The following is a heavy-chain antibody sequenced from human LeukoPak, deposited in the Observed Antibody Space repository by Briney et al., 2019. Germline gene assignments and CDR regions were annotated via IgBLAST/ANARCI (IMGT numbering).Heavy chain of an antibody. V-gene: IGHV3-23*01. CDR2: ISGSGGST. Sequence: GGSLRLSCAASGFTFGSYAMSWVRQAPGKGLEWVSAISGSGGSTYYADSVKGRFTISRDNSKNTLYLQMNSLRAEDTAVYYCAKSPKSYGDYVSSVYWGQETLVTVSS. CDR1: GFTFGSYA. CDR3: AKSPKSYGDYVSSVY. J-gene: IGHJ4*02. D-gene: IGHD4-17*01.